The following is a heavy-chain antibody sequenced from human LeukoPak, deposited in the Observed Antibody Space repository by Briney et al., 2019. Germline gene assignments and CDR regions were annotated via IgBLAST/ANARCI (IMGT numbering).Heavy chain of an antibody. J-gene: IGHJ4*02. CDR3: ARDTPADY. Sequence: GGSLRLSCAASGFTFSSYAMHWVRQAPGKGLEWVAVISYDGSNKYYADSVKGRFTIPRDNSKNTLYLQMNSLRAEDTAVYYCARDTPADYWGQGTLVTVSS. V-gene: IGHV3-30-3*01. CDR1: GFTFSSYA. CDR2: ISYDGSNK.